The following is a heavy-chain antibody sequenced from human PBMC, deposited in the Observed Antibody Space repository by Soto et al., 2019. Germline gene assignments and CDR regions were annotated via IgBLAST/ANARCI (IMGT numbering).Heavy chain of an antibody. D-gene: IGHD6-6*01. CDR2: ISYDGSNK. CDR3: ARDHSSSSDY. Sequence: QVQLVESGGGVVQPGRSLRLSCAASGFTFRSYAMHWVRQAPGKGLEWVAVISYDGSNKYYADSVKGRFTISRDNSKNTLYLQMNSLRAEDTAVYYCARDHSSSSDYWGQGTLVTVSS. J-gene: IGHJ4*02. CDR1: GFTFRSYA. V-gene: IGHV3-30-3*01.